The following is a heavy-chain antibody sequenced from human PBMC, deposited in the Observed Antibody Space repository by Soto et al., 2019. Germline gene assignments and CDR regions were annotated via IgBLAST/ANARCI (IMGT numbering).Heavy chain of an antibody. D-gene: IGHD5-12*01. Sequence: PGGSLRLSCAASVFTFDDYVMQWVRQAPGKGLEWVASVNWNGRTTLYAAAVKGRFSVSRDNGKNSLYLEMTSLRPNDTALYFCAKAREYNYARDHWGQVILVSVSS. CDR2: VNWNGRTT. V-gene: IGHV3-9*01. CDR3: AKAREYNYARDH. CDR1: VFTFDDYV. J-gene: IGHJ4*02.